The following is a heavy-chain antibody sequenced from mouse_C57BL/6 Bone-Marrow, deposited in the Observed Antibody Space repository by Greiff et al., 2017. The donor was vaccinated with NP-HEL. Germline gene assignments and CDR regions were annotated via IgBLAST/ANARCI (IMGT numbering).Heavy chain of an antibody. CDR2: INPGSGGT. V-gene: IGHV1-54*01. D-gene: IGHD3-3*01. J-gene: IGHJ2*01. CDR1: GYAFTNYL. Sequence: VQLQQSGAELVRPGPSVKVSCKASGYAFTNYLIEWVKQRPGQGLEWIGVINPGSGGTNYNEKFKGKATLTADKSSSTAYMQLSSLTSEDSAVYFCAREGPPGLDYWGQGTTLTVSS. CDR3: AREGPPGLDY.